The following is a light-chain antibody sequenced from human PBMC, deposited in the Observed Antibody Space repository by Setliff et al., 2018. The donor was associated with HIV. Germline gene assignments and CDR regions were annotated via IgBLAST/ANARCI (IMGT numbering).Light chain of an antibody. V-gene: IGLV2-14*01. CDR2: EVR. CDR1: SSDVGGYSY. Sequence: ALAQPASVSGSPGQSITISCTGTSSDVGGYSYVSWYQQHPGKAPKLIIYEVRNRPVGVSNRFSGSKSGNTASLTISGLHAEDEADYYCSSYAITNTLPFGTGTKVTVL. CDR3: SSYAITNTLP. J-gene: IGLJ1*01.